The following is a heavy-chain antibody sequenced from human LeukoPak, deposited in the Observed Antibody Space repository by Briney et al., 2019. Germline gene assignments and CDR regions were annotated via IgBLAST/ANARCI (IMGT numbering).Heavy chain of an antibody. J-gene: IGHJ5*02. CDR1: GFTFSSYA. CDR2: ISGSGGST. CDR3: VKGIVPAAANWFDP. Sequence: GGSLRLSCAASGFTFSSYAMSWVRQAPGKGLEWVSAISGSGGSTYYADSVKGWFTISRDNSKNTLYLQMNSLRAEDTAVYYCVKGIVPAAANWFDPWGQGTLVTVSS. D-gene: IGHD2-2*01. V-gene: IGHV3-23*01.